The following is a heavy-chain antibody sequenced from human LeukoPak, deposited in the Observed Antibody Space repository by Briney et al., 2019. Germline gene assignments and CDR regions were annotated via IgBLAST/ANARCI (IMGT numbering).Heavy chain of an antibody. CDR1: GDFFTTSHW. CDR2: ISEGGMT. D-gene: IGHD3-22*01. J-gene: IGHJ4*02. Sequence: PSGTLSVTCAVSGDFFTTSHWWSWVRQPPGKGLEWIGEISEGGMTNYNPSLQSRVTMSLDKSKSQFSLKLTSVTAADTATYFCARVIPHGWRQNDFWGQGTLVTVSS. CDR3: ARVIPHGWRQNDF. V-gene: IGHV4-4*02.